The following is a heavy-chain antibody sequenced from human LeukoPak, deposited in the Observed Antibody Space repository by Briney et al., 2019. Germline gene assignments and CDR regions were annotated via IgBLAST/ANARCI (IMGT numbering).Heavy chain of an antibody. V-gene: IGHV1-58*02. CDR1: GYTFTSYV. D-gene: IGHD2-21*02. CDR2: IVVGSGNT. Sequence: SVKVSCKASGYTFTSYVMHWVRQASGQRLEWMGWIVVGSGNTNYAQNFQERVTITRDMSTSTAYMDLSSLRSEDTAVYYCAADQSIGDYAFDIWGQGTMVTVSS. CDR3: AADQSIGDYAFDI. J-gene: IGHJ3*02.